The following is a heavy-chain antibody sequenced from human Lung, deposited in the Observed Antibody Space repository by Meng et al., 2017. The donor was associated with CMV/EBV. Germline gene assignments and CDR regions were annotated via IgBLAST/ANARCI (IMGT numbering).Heavy chain of an antibody. CDR2: ISYDGSNK. CDR1: GFTFNTYA. V-gene: IGHV3-30-3*01. D-gene: IGHD1-26*01. CDR3: ARDLYSGSYFGTGYYYGMNV. J-gene: IGHJ6*02. Sequence: GGSLRLXXAASGFTFNTYAMHWVRQAPGKGLEWVAVISYDGSNKYTADSVQGRLTISRDNSKNNLYLQMNSLTVEDTAVYYCARDLYSGSYFGTGYYYGMNVWGQGXTVTVSS.